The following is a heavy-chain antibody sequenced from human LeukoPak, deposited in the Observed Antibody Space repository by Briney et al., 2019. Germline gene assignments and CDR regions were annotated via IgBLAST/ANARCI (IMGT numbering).Heavy chain of an antibody. D-gene: IGHD2-8*01. CDR1: GDSVSSNSAA. Sequence: SQTLSLTCAISGDSVSSNSAAWNWIRQSPSRGLEWLGRTYYRSKWYNDYAVSVKSRITINPDTSKNQFSLQLNSVTPEDTAVYYCARDIPPYCTNGVCLSGYYYMDVWGKGTTVTVSS. V-gene: IGHV6-1*01. CDR3: ARDIPPYCTNGVCLSGYYYMDV. J-gene: IGHJ6*03. CDR2: TYYRSKWYN.